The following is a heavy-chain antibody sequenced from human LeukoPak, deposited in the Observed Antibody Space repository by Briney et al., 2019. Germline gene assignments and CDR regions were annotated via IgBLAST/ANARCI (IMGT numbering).Heavy chain of an antibody. D-gene: IGHD3-9*01. Sequence: ASVKVSRKASGYTFTSYGISWVRQAPGQGLEWMGWISAYNGNTNYAQKLQGRVTMTKDTSTSKAYMELRSLRSDDTAVYYCARDDPYYDILTGRGDYYYGMDVWGQGTTVTVSS. CDR3: ARDDPYYDILTGRGDYYYGMDV. CDR2: ISAYNGNT. V-gene: IGHV1-18*01. CDR1: GYTFTSYG. J-gene: IGHJ6*02.